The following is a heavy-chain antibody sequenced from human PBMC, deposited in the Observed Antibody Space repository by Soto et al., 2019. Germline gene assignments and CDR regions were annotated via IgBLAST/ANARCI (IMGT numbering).Heavy chain of an antibody. CDR3: ARGPGASGLDV. J-gene: IGHJ6*02. CDR2: INPSGGGT. Sequence: QVQLVQSGAEVKKPGASVNVSCKASGYTFTSSYIHWVRQAPGQGFEWMGIINPSGGGTSYSQKLQGRVTLTRDTSTRTNYMELNSLRSEDTAVYYCARGPGASGLDVWGQGTTVTVSS. CDR1: GYTFTSSY. V-gene: IGHV1-46*01. D-gene: IGHD2-8*02.